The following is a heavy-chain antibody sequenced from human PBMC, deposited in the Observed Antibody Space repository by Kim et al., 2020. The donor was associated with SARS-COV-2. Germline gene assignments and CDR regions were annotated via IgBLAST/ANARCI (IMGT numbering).Heavy chain of an antibody. V-gene: IGHV3-30*18. CDR3: AKDILQYGGDYYYYGMDV. CDR1: GFTLSSYG. CDR2: ISYDGSNK. Sequence: LRLSCAASGFTLSSYGMHWVRQAPGKGLEWVAVISYDGSNKYYADSVKGRFTISRDNSKNTLYLQMNSLRAEDTAVYYCAKDILQYGGDYYYYGMDVWGQGTTVTVSS. J-gene: IGHJ6*02. D-gene: IGHD1-1*01.